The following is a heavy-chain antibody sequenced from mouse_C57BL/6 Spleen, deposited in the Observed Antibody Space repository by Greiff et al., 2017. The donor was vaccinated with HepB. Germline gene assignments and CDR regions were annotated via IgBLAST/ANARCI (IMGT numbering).Heavy chain of an antibody. CDR2: ISSGGDYI. Sequence: EVKLQESGEGLVKPGGSLKLSCAASGFTFSSYAMSWVRQTPEKRLEWVAYISSGGDYIYYADTVKGRFTISRDNARNTLYLQMSRLKSEDTAMYYCTRASYGSSYDYAMDYWGQGTSVTVSS. D-gene: IGHD1-1*01. CDR3: TRASYGSSYDYAMDY. J-gene: IGHJ4*01. CDR1: GFTFSSYA. V-gene: IGHV5-9-1*02.